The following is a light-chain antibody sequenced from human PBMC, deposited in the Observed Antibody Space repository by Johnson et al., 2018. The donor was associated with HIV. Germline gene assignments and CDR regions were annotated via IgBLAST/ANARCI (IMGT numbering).Light chain of an antibody. J-gene: IGLJ1*01. V-gene: IGLV1-51*02. CDR1: SSNIGNNY. CDR3: GTWDSSLSTSV. CDR2: ENN. Sequence: HSVLTQPPSVSAAPGQKVTISCSGSSSNIGNNYVSWYRHFPGTAPKLLIYENNKRPSGIPDRFSGSKSGTSATLGITGLQTGDEADYYCGTWDSSLSTSVFGTGTKVTV.